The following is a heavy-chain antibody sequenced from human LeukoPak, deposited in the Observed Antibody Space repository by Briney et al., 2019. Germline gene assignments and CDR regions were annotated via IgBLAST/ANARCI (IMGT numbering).Heavy chain of an antibody. CDR3: ATRSGWTFDY. J-gene: IGHJ4*02. Sequence: PGGSLRLSCAASGFTFSNAWMSWVRQAPGKGLEWISYISSSANTIYYADSVKGRFTISRDNAKHSLYLQMNSLRAEDTAVYYCATRSGWTFDYWGQGTLVTVSS. CDR2: ISSSANTI. V-gene: IGHV3-11*04. D-gene: IGHD2-15*01. CDR1: GFTFSNAW.